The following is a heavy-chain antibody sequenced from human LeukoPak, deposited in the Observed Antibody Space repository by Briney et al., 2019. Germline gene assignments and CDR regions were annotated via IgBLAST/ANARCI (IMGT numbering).Heavy chain of an antibody. CDR2: ISWNSGSI. D-gene: IGHD6-19*01. V-gene: IGHV3-9*01. CDR3: AKDKGSGWSGIDY. J-gene: IGHJ4*02. CDR1: GFTFDDYA. Sequence: PGGSLRLSCAASGFTFDDYAMHWVRQAPGKGLEWVSGISWNSGSIGYADPVKGRFTISRDNAKNSLYLQMNSLRPEDTALYYCAKDKGSGWSGIDYWGQGILVTVSS.